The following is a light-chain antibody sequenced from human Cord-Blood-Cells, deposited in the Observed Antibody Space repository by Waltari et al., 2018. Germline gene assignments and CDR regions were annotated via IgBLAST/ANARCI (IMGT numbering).Light chain of an antibody. Sequence: QSALTQPASVSGSPGQSITIPCTGTSRAAGGYHYVSRYQQHPGKAPKLMIYDVSNRPSGVSNRFSGSKSGNTASLTISGLQAEDEADYYCSSYTSSSTWVFGGGTKLTVL. V-gene: IGLV2-14*01. CDR2: DVS. J-gene: IGLJ3*02. CDR3: SSYTSSSTWV. CDR1: SRAAGGYHY.